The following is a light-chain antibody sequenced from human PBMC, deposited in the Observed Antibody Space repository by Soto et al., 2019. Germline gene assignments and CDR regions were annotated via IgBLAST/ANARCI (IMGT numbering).Light chain of an antibody. V-gene: IGKV4-1*01. CDR1: QSVLSSSNNKNY. J-gene: IGKJ1*01. CDR2: WAS. Sequence: DIVMIQSPDSLAVSLGERATINCKSSQSVLSSSNNKNYLAWYQQKPGQPPKVLIYWASTRESGVPDRFSGRGSRTDFTLTISSLQAEDVAVYYCQQYYSSPWTFGQGTKVEIK. CDR3: QQYYSSPWT.